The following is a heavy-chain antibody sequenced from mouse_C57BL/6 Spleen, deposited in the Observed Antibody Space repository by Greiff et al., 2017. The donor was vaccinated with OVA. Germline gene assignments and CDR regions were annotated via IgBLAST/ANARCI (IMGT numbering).Heavy chain of an antibody. CDR3: ARWRDEGYFGC. CDR2: IDPNSGGT. Sequence: QVQLQQPGAELVKPGASVKLSCKASGYTFTSYWMHWVKQRPGRGLEWIGRIDPNSGGTKYTEKFKSKATLTVDKPSSTAYRQLSSLTAEGSGVYYGARWRDEGYFGCWGQGTTLTVSS. J-gene: IGHJ2*01. D-gene: IGHD3-3*01. V-gene: IGHV1-72*01. CDR1: GYTFTSYW.